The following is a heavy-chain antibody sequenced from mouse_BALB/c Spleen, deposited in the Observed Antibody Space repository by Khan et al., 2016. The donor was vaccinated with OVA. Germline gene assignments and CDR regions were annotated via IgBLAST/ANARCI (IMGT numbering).Heavy chain of an antibody. CDR2: ISYSGNT. V-gene: IGHV3-2*02. CDR3: ARTARIKY. Sequence: EVQLQESGPGLVKPSQSLSLTCTVTGYSITSGYGWNWIRQFPGNKLEWMGYISYSGNTNYNPSLKSRISITRDTTKNQFFLQLKSATTEDTATYYCARTARIKYWGQGTTLTVSS. J-gene: IGHJ2*01. CDR1: GYSITSGYG. D-gene: IGHD1-2*01.